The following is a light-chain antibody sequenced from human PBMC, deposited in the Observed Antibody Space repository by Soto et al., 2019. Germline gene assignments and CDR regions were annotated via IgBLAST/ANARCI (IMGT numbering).Light chain of an antibody. V-gene: IGLV2-8*01. CDR2: EVN. CDR1: SRDITDNKY. CDR3: NSYVRSNNYV. Sequence: QSALTQPPSASGSPGQSVTISCTGTSRDITDNKYVSWFQQHPGKAPKVLIYEVNKRPSGVPDRFSGSKSGNTASLTVSGLQADDEADYYCNSYVRSNNYVFGTGTKVTVL. J-gene: IGLJ1*01.